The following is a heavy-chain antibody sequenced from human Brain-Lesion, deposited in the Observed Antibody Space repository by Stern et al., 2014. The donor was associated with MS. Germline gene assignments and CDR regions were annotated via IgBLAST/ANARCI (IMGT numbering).Heavy chain of an antibody. CDR3: AGEEDIRYCSGGSCTGNWFDP. CDR1: GGSVSSTSYA. V-gene: IGHV4-39*01. Sequence: MQLVESGPGLVKPSETLSLTCTVAGGSVSSTSYAWAWIRQPPGKGLEWIGTIYYRGNTYYSPSLKSRLTISLVTSKNQFSLQRRSVTAADTAVYYCAGEEDIRYCSGGSCTGNWFDPWGQGTLVTVSS. CDR2: IYYRGNT. J-gene: IGHJ5*02. D-gene: IGHD2-15*01.